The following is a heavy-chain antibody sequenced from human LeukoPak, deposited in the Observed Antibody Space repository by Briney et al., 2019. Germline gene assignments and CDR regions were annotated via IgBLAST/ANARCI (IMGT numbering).Heavy chain of an antibody. CDR3: AKDRETTASGTFDY. D-gene: IGHD6-13*01. CDR1: GFSFNNYD. Sequence: PGGSLRLSCAASGFSFNNYDMHYVRQAPGNGLEWVAVISDDGRNKNYADSVKGRFTISRDNSNNTLYLQMNSLRAEDTGVYYCAKDRETTASGTFDYWGQGTLVTVSS. J-gene: IGHJ4*02. V-gene: IGHV3-30*18. CDR2: ISDDGRNK.